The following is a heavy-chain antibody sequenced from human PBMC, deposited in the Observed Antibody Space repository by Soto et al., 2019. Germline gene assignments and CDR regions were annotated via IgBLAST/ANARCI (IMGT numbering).Heavy chain of an antibody. D-gene: IGHD3-10*01. CDR3: AKDFRGVGDLSGCFDT. CDR1: GFTFSSYA. J-gene: IGHJ5*02. V-gene: IGHV3-23*01. CDR2: VSGSGDVT. Sequence: EVQRLESGGGLVQPGGSLRLSCAASGFTFSSYAMTWVRRAPGKGLEWVSGVSGSGDVTDYADSVKGRFTISRDNSKNTLYLQMNSLRTEDTAVYYCAKDFRGVGDLSGCFDTWGQGTLVTVSS.